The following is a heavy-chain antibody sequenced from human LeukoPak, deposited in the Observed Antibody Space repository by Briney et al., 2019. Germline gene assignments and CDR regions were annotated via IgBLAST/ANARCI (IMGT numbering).Heavy chain of an antibody. Sequence: SETLSLTCTVSGGSISSYYWSWIRQPPGKGLEWIGYIYYNGSTNYNPSLKSRVTISVDTSKNQFSLKLSSVTAADTAVYYCARVSHSSGFDYWGQGTLVTVSS. V-gene: IGHV4-59*01. J-gene: IGHJ4*02. D-gene: IGHD6-19*01. CDR3: ARVSHSSGFDY. CDR1: GGSISSYY. CDR2: IYYNGST.